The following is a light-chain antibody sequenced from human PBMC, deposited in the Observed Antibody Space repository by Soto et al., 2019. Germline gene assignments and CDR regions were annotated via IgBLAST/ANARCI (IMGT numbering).Light chain of an antibody. CDR1: QSVSSN. J-gene: IGKJ5*01. Sequence: EIVRTQSPATLSVSPGERATLSCRASQSVSSNLAWYQQKPGQAPSLLIYGASTRATGIPARFSGSGSGTEFTLTISSLQSEDFAVYWCQQYNNWPLTFGPGTDGRL. V-gene: IGKV3-15*01. CDR3: QQYNNWPLT. CDR2: GAS.